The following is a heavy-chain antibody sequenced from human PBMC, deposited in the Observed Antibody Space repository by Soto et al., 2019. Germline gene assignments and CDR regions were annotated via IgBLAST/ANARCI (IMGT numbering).Heavy chain of an antibody. CDR2: IIPIDATV. CDR3: ARDLLGFGYTYADV. D-gene: IGHD3-10*01. J-gene: IGHJ6*01. V-gene: IGHV1-69*12. CDR1: GGTFSNYA. Sequence: QVQLVQSGAEVKKPCFSVKVSCKASGGTFSNYALISWVRQAPGQGLEWMGGIIPIDATVNHAQKFHGRITITADQHTTTAYMHLCSLRSEDPAVYYCARDLLGFGYTYADVWGQGTTVIVSS.